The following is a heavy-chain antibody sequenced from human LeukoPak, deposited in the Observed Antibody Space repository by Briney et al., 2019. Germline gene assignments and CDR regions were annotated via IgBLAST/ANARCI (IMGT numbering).Heavy chain of an antibody. Sequence: PGGSLRLSCAASGFTFSSYSINWVRQAPGKGLEWVSSISSSSSYIYYADSMNRRFTISRDNAKNSLYLQMNSLRDEDTAVYYCARDNVWAFDIWGQGTMVTVSS. V-gene: IGHV3-21*01. D-gene: IGHD2-8*01. CDR3: ARDNVWAFDI. CDR1: GFTFSSYS. CDR2: ISSSSSYI. J-gene: IGHJ3*02.